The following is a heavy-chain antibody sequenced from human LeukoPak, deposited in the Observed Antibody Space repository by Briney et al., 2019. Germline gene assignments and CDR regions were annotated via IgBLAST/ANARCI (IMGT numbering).Heavy chain of an antibody. V-gene: IGHV3-30*02. CDR1: EFSVGSNY. Sequence: GGSLRLSCAASEFSVGSNYMTWVRQAPGKGLEWVAFIRYDGSNKYYADSVKGRFTISRDNSKNTLYLQMNSLRAEDTAVYYCANLIEMATIKDAFDIWGQGTMVTVSS. CDR2: IRYDGSNK. D-gene: IGHD5-24*01. CDR3: ANLIEMATIKDAFDI. J-gene: IGHJ3*02.